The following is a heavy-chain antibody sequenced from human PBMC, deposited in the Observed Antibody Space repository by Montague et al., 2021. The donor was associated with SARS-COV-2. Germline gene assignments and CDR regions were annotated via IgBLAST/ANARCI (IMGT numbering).Heavy chain of an antibody. CDR2: TYNNDRT. Sequence: SETLSLTCTVSGGSISNYYWSWIRQPPGKGLEWIGYTYNNDRTNXSPSLESRVSISVDTSKNQFSLKLNSVTAADTAVYYCARMGGWSGGFWGQGTLVTVSS. CDR3: ARMGGWSGGF. CDR1: GGSISNYY. J-gene: IGHJ4*02. D-gene: IGHD2-8*02. V-gene: IGHV4-4*09.